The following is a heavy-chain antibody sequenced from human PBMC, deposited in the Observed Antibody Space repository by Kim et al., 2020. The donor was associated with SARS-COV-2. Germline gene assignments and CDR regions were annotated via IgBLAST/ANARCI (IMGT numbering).Heavy chain of an antibody. V-gene: IGHV1-18*01. CDR1: GYTFTSYG. CDR2: ISAYNGNT. J-gene: IGHJ4*02. D-gene: IGHD3-10*01. Sequence: ASVKVSCKASGYTFTSYGISWVRQAPGQGLEWMGWISAYNGNTNYAQKLQGRVTMTTDTSTSTAYMELRGLRSDDTAVYYCARDHSPYYYGSGTKGPNFDYWGQGTLVIVSS. CDR3: ARDHSPYYYGSGTKGPNFDY.